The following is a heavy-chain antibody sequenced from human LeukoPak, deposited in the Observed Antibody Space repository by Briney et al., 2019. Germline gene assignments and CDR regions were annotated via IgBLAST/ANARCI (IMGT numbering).Heavy chain of an antibody. CDR3: ARANSSRYPYYYYGMDV. Sequence: SETLSLTCAVHGGSFSGYYWSWIRQPPGKGLEWIGEINHSGSTNYNPSLKSRVTISVDTSKNQFSLKLSSVTAADTAVYYCARANSSRYPYYYYGMDVWGQGTTVTVSS. V-gene: IGHV4-34*01. CDR1: GGSFSGYY. J-gene: IGHJ6*02. D-gene: IGHD6-13*01. CDR2: INHSGST.